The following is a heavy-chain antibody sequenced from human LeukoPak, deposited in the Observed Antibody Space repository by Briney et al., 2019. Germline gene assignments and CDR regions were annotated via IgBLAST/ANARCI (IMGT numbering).Heavy chain of an antibody. CDR2: IYYSGST. V-gene: IGHV4-59*12. J-gene: IGHJ5*02. D-gene: IGHD4-11*01. CDR1: GGSISSYY. CDR3: ASDITTPPYNWFDP. Sequence: SETLSLTCTVSGGSISSYYWSWIRQPPGKGLEWIGYIYYSGSTNYNPSLKSRVTISVDTSKNQFSLKLSSVTAADTAVYYCASDITTPPYNWFDPWGQGTLVTVSS.